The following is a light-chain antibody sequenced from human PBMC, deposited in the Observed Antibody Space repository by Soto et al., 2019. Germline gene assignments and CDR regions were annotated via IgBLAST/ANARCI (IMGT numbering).Light chain of an antibody. CDR3: QVWVGSSEHVV. J-gene: IGLJ2*01. V-gene: IGLV3-21*02. CDR1: NIGSKS. Sequence: SYELTQTPSVSVAPGQTAMITCAGNNIGSKSVHWYQQKPGQAPVLVVHDDSDRPSGIPERFSGSKSGDMATLTISRVEAGDEADYYCQVWVGSSEHVVFGGGTKVTVL. CDR2: DDS.